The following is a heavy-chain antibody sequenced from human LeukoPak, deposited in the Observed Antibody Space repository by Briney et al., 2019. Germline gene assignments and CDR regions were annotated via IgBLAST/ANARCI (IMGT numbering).Heavy chain of an antibody. CDR3: TRFYDFGLDY. CDR1: GFTFSGSA. D-gene: IGHD3-3*01. Sequence: PGGSLRLPCAASGFTFSGSAMHWVRQASGKGLEWVGRIRSKANNYATAYAASVKGRFTVSRDDSKNTAYLQMNSLKTEDTAVYYCTRFYDFGLDYWGQGTPVTVSS. CDR2: IRSKANNYAT. V-gene: IGHV3-73*01. J-gene: IGHJ4*02.